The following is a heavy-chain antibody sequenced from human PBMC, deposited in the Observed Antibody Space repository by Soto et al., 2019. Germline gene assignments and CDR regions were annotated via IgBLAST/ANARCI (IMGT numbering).Heavy chain of an antibody. J-gene: IGHJ4*02. CDR2: ISGSGGST. CDR3: AKSSVPGSSWSANFDC. D-gene: IGHD6-13*01. V-gene: IGHV3-23*01. Sequence: GGSLRLSCAASGFTFSSYAMSWVRQAPGEGLEWVSGISGSGGSTYYADSVKGRFTISRDNSKNTLYLQMNSLKAEDTAVYYCAKSSVPGSSWSANFDCWGQGTLVTVSS. CDR1: GFTFSSYA.